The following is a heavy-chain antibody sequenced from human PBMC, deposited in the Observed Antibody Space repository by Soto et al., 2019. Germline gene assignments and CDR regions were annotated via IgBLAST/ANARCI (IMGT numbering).Heavy chain of an antibody. CDR1: GGSISSGDYY. D-gene: IGHD4-4*01. Sequence: SETLSLTCTVSGGSISSGDYYWSWIRQPPGKGLEWIGYIYYSGSTNYNPSLKSRVTISVDASKNQFSLKLSSVTAADTAVYYCARGGVTTYYYYGMDVWGQGTTVTVSS. J-gene: IGHJ6*02. V-gene: IGHV4-61*08. CDR2: IYYSGST. CDR3: ARGGVTTYYYYGMDV.